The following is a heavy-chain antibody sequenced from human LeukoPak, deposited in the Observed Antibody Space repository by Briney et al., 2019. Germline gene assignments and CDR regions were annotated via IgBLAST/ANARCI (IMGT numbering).Heavy chain of an antibody. D-gene: IGHD2-15*01. V-gene: IGHV4-34*01. CDR3: ARARERYCSGGSCNTHYYYGMDV. Sequence: TETLSLTCGVYGASFSAYYWSWIRQPPGKGLEWIGEISHSGSTNYNPSLKSRVTISLDTSKNQFSLKLSSVTAADTAVYYCARARERYCSGGSCNTHYYYGMDVWGQGTTVTVSS. CDR2: ISHSGST. J-gene: IGHJ6*02. CDR1: GASFSAYY.